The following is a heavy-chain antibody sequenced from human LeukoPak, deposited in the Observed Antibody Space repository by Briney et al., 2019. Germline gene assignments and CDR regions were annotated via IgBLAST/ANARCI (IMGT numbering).Heavy chain of an antibody. V-gene: IGHV3-11*01. CDR1: GFTFSDYY. Sequence: GGSLRLSCAASGFTFSDYYMSWIRQAPGKGLEWVSYISSSGSTIYYADSVKGRFTISRDNAKNSLYLQMNSLRAEDTAVYYCARDPDPYDYVWGSYRFDIWGQGTMVTVSS. D-gene: IGHD3-16*01. CDR2: ISSSGSTI. J-gene: IGHJ3*02. CDR3: ARDPDPYDYVWGSYRFDI.